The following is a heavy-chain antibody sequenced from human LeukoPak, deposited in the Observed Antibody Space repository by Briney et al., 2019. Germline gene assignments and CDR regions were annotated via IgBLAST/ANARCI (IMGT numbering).Heavy chain of an antibody. CDR2: INHSGST. CDR3: ARMSSSSPQP. Sequence: SETLSLTCAVYGGSFSGYYWSWIRQPPGKGLEWIGEINHSGSTNYNPSLKSRVTTSVDTSKNQFSLKLSSVTAADTAVYYCARMSSSSPQPWGQGTLVTVSS. D-gene: IGHD6-13*01. V-gene: IGHV4-34*01. CDR1: GGSFSGYY. J-gene: IGHJ5*02.